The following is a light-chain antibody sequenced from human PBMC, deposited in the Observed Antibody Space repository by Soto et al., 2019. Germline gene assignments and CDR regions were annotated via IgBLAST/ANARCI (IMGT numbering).Light chain of an antibody. CDR3: QQYNSFPWA. J-gene: IGKJ1*01. CDR1: QSISSW. V-gene: IGKV1-5*03. Sequence: DIQMTHAPSTLSAPVGLRVAIPGRASQSISSWLAWYQQKPGKAPKLLIYKASSLESGVPSRFSGSGSGTEFTLTISSLQPDDFATYYCQQYNSFPWAFGQGTKVDIK. CDR2: KAS.